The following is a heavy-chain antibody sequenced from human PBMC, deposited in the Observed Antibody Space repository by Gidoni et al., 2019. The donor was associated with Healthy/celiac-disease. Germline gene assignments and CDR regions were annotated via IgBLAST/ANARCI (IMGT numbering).Heavy chain of an antibody. V-gene: IGHV3-9*01. J-gene: IGHJ3*02. D-gene: IGHD3-3*01. Sequence: EVQLVASGGGLVQPGRSLRLSCAASGFTFDVYAMHWVRQATWKGLEWVSGISWNSGSIGYADSVKGRFTISRDNAKNSLYLQMNSLRAEDTALYYCAKDRLGVLEWLLGDAFDIWGQGTMVTVSS. CDR2: ISWNSGSI. CDR1: GFTFDVYA. CDR3: AKDRLGVLEWLLGDAFDI.